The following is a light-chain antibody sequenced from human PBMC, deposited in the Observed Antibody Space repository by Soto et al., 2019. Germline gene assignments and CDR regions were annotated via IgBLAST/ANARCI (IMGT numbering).Light chain of an antibody. J-gene: IGLJ2*01. Sequence: QSALTQPASVSGSPGQSITISCTGTSSDVGGYNYVSWYQQHPGKVPRLMIYDVSNRPSGVSNRFSGSKSGNTASLTISGLQAEDEADYYCSSYTSSSTLVFGGGTKLPVL. CDR3: SSYTSSSTLV. V-gene: IGLV2-14*01. CDR1: SSDVGGYNY. CDR2: DVS.